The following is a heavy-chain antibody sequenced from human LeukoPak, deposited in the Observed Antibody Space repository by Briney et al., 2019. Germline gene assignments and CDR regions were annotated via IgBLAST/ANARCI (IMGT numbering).Heavy chain of an antibody. V-gene: IGHV4-4*07. Sequence: SETLSLTCTVSGASINTYFWSWIRQPAGKRLEWIGRFYASGTTYYNPFLRSPVSLSIDTSKNQLSLNLSSVTAVDTALYYCAKTHCGGGSCDKFDSWGQGILVTVSS. CDR2: FYASGTT. D-gene: IGHD2-15*01. J-gene: IGHJ5*01. CDR3: AKTHCGGGSCDKFDS. CDR1: GASINTYF.